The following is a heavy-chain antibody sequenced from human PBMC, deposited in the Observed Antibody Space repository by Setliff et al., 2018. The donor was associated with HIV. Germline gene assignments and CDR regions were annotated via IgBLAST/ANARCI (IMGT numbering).Heavy chain of an antibody. CDR2: INFSGDT. Sequence: SETLSLTCTVSGGSISSTTYWGWIRQSPGAGLEWIGNINFSGDTYNNPSLKGRVTISLDSSKNQFSLNLTSVTAADTAVYYCARTPYGEQSHFHYWGRGTLVTVSS. V-gene: IGHV4-39*07. CDR1: GGSISSTTY. CDR3: ARTPYGEQSHFHY. D-gene: IGHD4-17*01. J-gene: IGHJ4*02.